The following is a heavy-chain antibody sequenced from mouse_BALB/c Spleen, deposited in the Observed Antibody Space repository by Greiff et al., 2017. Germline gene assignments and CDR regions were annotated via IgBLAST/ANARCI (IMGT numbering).Heavy chain of an antibody. CDR1: GFTFSSFG. V-gene: IGHV5-17*02. J-gene: IGHJ4*01. D-gene: IGHD2-4*01. CDR3: ARRGDYYDALDY. CDR2: ISSGSSTI. Sequence: EVMLVESGGGLVQPGGSRKLSCAASGFTFSSFGMHWVRQAPEKGLEWVAYISSGSSTIYYADTVKGRFTISRDNPKNTLFLQMTSLRSEDTAMYYCARRGDYYDALDYWGQGTSVTVSS.